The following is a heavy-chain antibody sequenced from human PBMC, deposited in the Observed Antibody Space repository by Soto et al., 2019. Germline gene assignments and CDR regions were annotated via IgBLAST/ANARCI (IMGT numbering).Heavy chain of an antibody. CDR2: ISSSSNTI. CDR1: GFTFSNYA. J-gene: IGHJ4*02. V-gene: IGHV3-48*01. Sequence: EVQLVESGGGLVQPGGSLRLSCAASGFTFSNYAMDWVRQAPGKGLEWVSYISSSSNTIYYADSVKGRFTISRDNAKSSLYLQMNGLRVEDTAVYYCVRDGREYSRFDPDYWGQGTLVTVSS. D-gene: IGHD5-12*01. CDR3: VRDGREYSRFDPDY.